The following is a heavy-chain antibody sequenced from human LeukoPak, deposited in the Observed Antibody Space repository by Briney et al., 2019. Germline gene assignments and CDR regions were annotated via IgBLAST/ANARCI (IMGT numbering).Heavy chain of an antibody. CDR3: AKGSRGSYHY. CDR2: ITDSGVDT. V-gene: IGHV3-23*01. Sequence: SGGSLRLSCAASGFTFNSDAMTWVRQAPEKGLEWVSSITDSGVDTYYADSVKGRFTISRDNSKNTLFLQMNSLRAEDTAVYYCAKGSRGSYHYCGQATLVTGSS. CDR1: GFTFNSDA. D-gene: IGHD1-26*01. J-gene: IGHJ4*01.